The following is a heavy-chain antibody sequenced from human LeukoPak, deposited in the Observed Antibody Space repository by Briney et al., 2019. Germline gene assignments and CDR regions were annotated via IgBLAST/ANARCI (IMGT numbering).Heavy chain of an antibody. CDR3: ARVGTVARALDY. V-gene: IGHV2-70*17. CDR2: IDWEDDK. CDR1: GFSLTTSGMC. Sequence: SGPTLVNTTETLTLTCTFSGFSLTTSGMCVTWIRQTPGKALEWLARIDWEDDKFYHESLRTRLTVSKDTSKSQVVLTMTNMDPVDTGTYFCARVGTVARALDYWGQGTLVTVSS. J-gene: IGHJ4*02. D-gene: IGHD4-11*01.